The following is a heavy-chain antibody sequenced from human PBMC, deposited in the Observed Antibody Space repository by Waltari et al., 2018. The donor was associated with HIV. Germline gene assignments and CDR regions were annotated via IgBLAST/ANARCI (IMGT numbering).Heavy chain of an antibody. CDR3: ARAVGYDYVWGSYADF. V-gene: IGHV4-34*01. Sequence: QVQLHQWGAVLLKPSETLSLTCAVSHDYGPSFSDYWWSFSEYYWSWMRQSPVKGLEWIGEVDHTGSTNYNGSFRGRVSVLVDTSKKQFSLRLSSVSDADTAVYFCARAVGYDYVWGSYADFWAQGTQVTVSS. D-gene: IGHD3-16*01. CDR1: GPSFSDYWWSFSEYY. CDR2: VDHTGST. J-gene: IGHJ4*02.